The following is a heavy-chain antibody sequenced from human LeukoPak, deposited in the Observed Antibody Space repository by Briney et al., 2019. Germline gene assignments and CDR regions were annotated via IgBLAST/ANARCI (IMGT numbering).Heavy chain of an antibody. CDR2: ISSSSSYI. CDR1: GFTFSSYS. D-gene: IGHD3-22*01. CDR3: AREKGLRYYDRKAFDI. J-gene: IGHJ3*02. V-gene: IGHV3-21*01. Sequence: GGSLRLSCAASGFTFSSYSMNWVRQAPGKGLEWVSSISSSSSYIYYADSVKGRFTISRDNAKNTLYLQMNSLRAEDTAVYYCAREKGLRYYDRKAFDIWGQGTMVTVSS.